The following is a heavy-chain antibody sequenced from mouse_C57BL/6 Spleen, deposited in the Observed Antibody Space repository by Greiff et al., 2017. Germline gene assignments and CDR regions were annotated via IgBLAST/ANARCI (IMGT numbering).Heavy chain of an antibody. J-gene: IGHJ1*03. CDR2: IWSGGST. Sequence: QVQLQQSGPGLVQPSQSLSITCTVSGFSLTSYGVHWVRQSPGKGLEWLGVIWSGGSTDYNAAFISRLSISKDNSKSQVFFKMNSLQADDTAIYYCVLLPLGGTGTTVTVSS. CDR1: GFSLTSYG. V-gene: IGHV2-2*01. CDR3: VLLPL.